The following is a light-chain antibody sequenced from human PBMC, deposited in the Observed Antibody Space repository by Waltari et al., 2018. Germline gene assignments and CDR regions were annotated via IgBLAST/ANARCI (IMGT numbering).Light chain of an antibody. CDR1: QSVRSSS. J-gene: IGKJ2*01. CDR2: GSS. CDR3: HQSVSSPLT. Sequence: EIVLTQSPGTLSLSPGERATLSCRASQSVRSSSLAWYQQRPGQAPRLLIYGSSTRATDIPDRFSGSGSGTDFTLTISRLEPEDFAVYFCHQSVSSPLTFGQGTKLEI. V-gene: IGKV3-20*01.